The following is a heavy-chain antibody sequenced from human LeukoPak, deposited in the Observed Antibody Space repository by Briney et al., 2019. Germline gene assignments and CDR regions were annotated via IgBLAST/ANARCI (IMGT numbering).Heavy chain of an antibody. D-gene: IGHD1-26*01. CDR3: ARDPLVGATVRLGYYGMDV. V-gene: IGHV3-74*01. J-gene: IGHJ6*02. CDR2: IYNDGSSP. CDR1: GFTFSSYW. Sequence: GGSLRLSCAASGFTFSSYWMHWVRQAPGKGLVWVSRIYNDGSSPNYADSVKGRFTISRDNSKNTLYLQMNSLRAEDTAVYYCARDPLVGATVRLGYYGMDVWGQGTTVTVSS.